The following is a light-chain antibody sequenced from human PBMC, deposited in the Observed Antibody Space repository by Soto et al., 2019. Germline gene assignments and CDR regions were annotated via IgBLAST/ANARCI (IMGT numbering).Light chain of an antibody. CDR1: SSNIGRNT. Sequence: QSVLTQPPSASGTPGQRITISCSGSSSNIGRNTVNWFQQLPGTAPKLLVYTDNQRPSGVPDRFSGSKSGTSGSQAISGLQSDDEADYYCAAWDDSLNGHVFGTGTKLTVL. J-gene: IGLJ1*01. V-gene: IGLV1-44*01. CDR3: AAWDDSLNGHV. CDR2: TDN.